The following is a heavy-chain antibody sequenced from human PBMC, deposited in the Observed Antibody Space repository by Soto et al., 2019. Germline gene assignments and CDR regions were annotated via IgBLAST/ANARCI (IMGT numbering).Heavy chain of an antibody. CDR1: GFTFGDYA. J-gene: IGHJ5*02. V-gene: IGHV3-49*03. CDR2: IRSKAYGGTT. Sequence: GGSLRLSCTASGFTFGDYAMSWFRQAPGKGLEWVGFIRSKAYGGTTEYAASVKGRFTISRDDSKSIAYLQMNSLRTEDTAVYYCTRFRFIYSSGWYPWGQGTLVTVSS. D-gene: IGHD6-19*01. CDR3: TRFRFIYSSGWYP.